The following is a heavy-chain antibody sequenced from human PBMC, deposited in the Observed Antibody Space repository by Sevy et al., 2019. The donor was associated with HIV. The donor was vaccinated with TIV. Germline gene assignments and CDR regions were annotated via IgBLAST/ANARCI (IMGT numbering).Heavy chain of an antibody. CDR1: GFTFNTHA. Sequence: GGSLRLSCAASGFTFNTHAMNWVRQAPGKGLEWVSVISATGSSTYYADSVKGRFTISSDNSKNTLYLQMNSLTADDTAVYYCAKALNPALESMIEVIFRTLKGFDVWGQGTMVTVSS. D-gene: IGHD3-22*01. CDR2: ISATGSST. J-gene: IGHJ3*01. V-gene: IGHV3-23*01. CDR3: AKALNPALESMIEVIFRTLKGFDV.